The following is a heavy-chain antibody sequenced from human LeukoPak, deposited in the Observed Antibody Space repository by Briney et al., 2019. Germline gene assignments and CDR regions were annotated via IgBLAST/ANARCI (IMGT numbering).Heavy chain of an antibody. Sequence: SGGSPRLSCAASGFTFSSYSMNWVRQAPGKGLEWVSSISSSSSYIYYADSVKGRFTISRDNAKNSLYLQMNSLRAEDTAVYYCARGYSSGWDYWGQGTLVTVSS. J-gene: IGHJ4*02. CDR3: ARGYSSGWDY. CDR1: GFTFSSYS. CDR2: ISSSSSYI. D-gene: IGHD6-19*01. V-gene: IGHV3-21*01.